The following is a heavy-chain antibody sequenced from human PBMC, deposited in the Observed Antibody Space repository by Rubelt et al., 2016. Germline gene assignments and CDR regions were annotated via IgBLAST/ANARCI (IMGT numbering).Heavy chain of an antibody. J-gene: IGHJ4*02. V-gene: IGHV4-39*07. CDR3: ARGGCTSNYCMTIDY. Sequence: QLQLQESGPGLVKPSETLSLTCTVSGGSISSSSYYWGWIRQPPGKGLEWIGSIYYSGSTYYNPSLKSRVTISVDTSKNQFSLKLSSVTAADTAVYYCARGGCTSNYCMTIDYWGQGTLVTVSS. CDR2: IYYSGST. D-gene: IGHD4-11*01. CDR1: GGSISSSSYY.